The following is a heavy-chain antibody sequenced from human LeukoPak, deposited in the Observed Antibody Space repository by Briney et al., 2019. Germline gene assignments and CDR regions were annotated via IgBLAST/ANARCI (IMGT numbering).Heavy chain of an antibody. D-gene: IGHD3-10*01. CDR2: INSNGDT. V-gene: IGHV4-4*07. CDR1: GGSISSYH. J-gene: IGHJ5*01. Sequence: SETLSLTCTVSGGSISSYHWIWIRQPAGKGLEWIGRINSNGDTVYNPSLKSRATMSLDMTNHQSSLKLSSVTAADTAVYYCARDRGLDGSDQLDSWGPGTLVTVSS. CDR3: ARDRGLDGSDQLDS.